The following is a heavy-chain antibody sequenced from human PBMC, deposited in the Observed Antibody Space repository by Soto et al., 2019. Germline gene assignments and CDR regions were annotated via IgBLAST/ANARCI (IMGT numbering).Heavy chain of an antibody. V-gene: IGHV4-31*03. Sequence: QVQLQESGPGLVNPSQTLSLTCTVSGGSIRSGGYYWSLIRQHPGKGLEWSGHIHYGGSTLYIPSIKGRVAISGDTSKTQVAIRMSSVTVADTAVYFCARDRGLEADMDYFRGFYYIDVWGIGTSVTVSS. CDR3: ARDRGLEADMDYFRGFYYIDV. J-gene: IGHJ6*03. CDR2: IHYGGST. CDR1: GGSIRSGGYY. D-gene: IGHD4-17*01.